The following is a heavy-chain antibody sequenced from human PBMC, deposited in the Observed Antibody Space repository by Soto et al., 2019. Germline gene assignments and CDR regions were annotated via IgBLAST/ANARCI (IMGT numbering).Heavy chain of an antibody. J-gene: IGHJ6*02. V-gene: IGHV3-74*01. Sequence: EVQLVESGGVLVQPGGSLRLSCAASGFTFSSYWMHWVRQAPGKGLVWVSRINSDGSSTSYADSVKGRFTISRDNAKNTLYLQMNSLRAEDTAVYYCARDLSYCSGGSCYLYYYYGMDVWGQGTTVTVSS. CDR2: INSDGSST. CDR1: GFTFSSYW. D-gene: IGHD2-15*01. CDR3: ARDLSYCSGGSCYLYYYYGMDV.